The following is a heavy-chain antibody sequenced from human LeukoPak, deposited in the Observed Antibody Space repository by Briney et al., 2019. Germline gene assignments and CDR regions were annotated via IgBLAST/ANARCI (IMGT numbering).Heavy chain of an antibody. J-gene: IGHJ4*02. CDR1: GGTFSSYA. CDR2: IIPIFGTA. CDR3: ARDRMVRGVYYFDY. D-gene: IGHD3-10*01. Sequence: GASVKVSCKASGGTFSSYAISWVRQAPGQGLEWMGGIIPIFGTANYAQKFQGRVTITADKSTSTAYMELSSLRSEDTAVYYCARDRMVRGVYYFDYWGQGTLVTVSS. V-gene: IGHV1-69*06.